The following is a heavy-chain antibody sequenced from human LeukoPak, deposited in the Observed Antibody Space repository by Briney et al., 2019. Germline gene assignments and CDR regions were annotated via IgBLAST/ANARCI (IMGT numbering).Heavy chain of an antibody. V-gene: IGHV4-30-4*08. Sequence: SETLSLTCTVSGGSISSGDYYWSWIRQPPGKGLEWIGYIYYSGSTYYNPSLKSRVTISVDTSKNQFSLKLSSVTAADTAVYYCARFLGYCSSTSCYLFDYWGQGTLVTVSS. D-gene: IGHD2-2*01. CDR3: ARFLGYCSSTSCYLFDY. CDR2: IYYSGST. J-gene: IGHJ4*02. CDR1: GGSISSGDYY.